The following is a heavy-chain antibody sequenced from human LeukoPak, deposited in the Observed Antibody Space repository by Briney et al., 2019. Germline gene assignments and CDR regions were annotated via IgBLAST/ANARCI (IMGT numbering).Heavy chain of an antibody. CDR2: FDPEDGET. Sequence: ASVKVSCKVSGYTLTELSMHWVRQAPGKGLEWMGGFDPEDGETIYAQKFQGRVTMTEDTSTDTAYMELSSLRSEDTAVYYCATVNRGYCSSTSCYTDYYYYMDVWGKGTTVTVSS. V-gene: IGHV1-24*01. J-gene: IGHJ6*03. CDR1: GYTLTELS. CDR3: ATVNRGYCSSTSCYTDYYYYMDV. D-gene: IGHD2-2*02.